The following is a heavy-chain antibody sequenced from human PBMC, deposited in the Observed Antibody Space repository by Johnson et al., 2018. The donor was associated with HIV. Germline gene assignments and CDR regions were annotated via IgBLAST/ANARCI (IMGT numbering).Heavy chain of an antibody. Sequence: QVQLVESAGGLVQPGGSLRLSCAASGFTFNDHYMSWIRQAPGKGLEWVAAISFAGTKKHYADSVKGRFTISRDNSKNALYLQMNSLRAEDTALYYCAKDGESQPLPLGDAFDIWGQGTMVTVSS. V-gene: IGHV3-30*18. CDR3: AKDGESQPLPLGDAFDI. J-gene: IGHJ3*02. D-gene: IGHD7-27*01. CDR2: ISFAGTKK. CDR1: GFTFNDHY.